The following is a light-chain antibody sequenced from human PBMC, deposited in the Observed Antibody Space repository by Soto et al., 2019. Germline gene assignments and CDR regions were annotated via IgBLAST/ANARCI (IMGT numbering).Light chain of an antibody. CDR3: QQRGNWPRT. J-gene: IGKJ1*01. V-gene: IGKV3-11*01. CDR1: QSVSSY. CDR2: DAS. Sequence: EIVLTQSPATLSLSPGERATLSCRASQSVSSYLAWYQQKPGQDPRLLIYDASNRATGIPARFSGSWSGTDFTLTISSLEPEDFAVYYCQQRGNWPRTFGQGTKVEIK.